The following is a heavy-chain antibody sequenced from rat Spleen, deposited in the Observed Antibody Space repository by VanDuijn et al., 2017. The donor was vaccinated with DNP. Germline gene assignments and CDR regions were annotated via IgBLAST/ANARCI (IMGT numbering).Heavy chain of an antibody. D-gene: IGHD5-1*01. CDR2: INSAGST. J-gene: IGHJ2*01. CDR3: AIQLGVFDY. V-gene: IGHV3-3*01. CDR1: GYSITSNY. Sequence: EVQLQESGPGLVKPSQSLSLTCSVTGYSITSNYWGWIRKFPGNTLEWMGYINSAGSTDYNPSLKSRISITLDTSTNQFFLQLNSVITEDTATYYCAIQLGVFDYRGQGVMVTVSS.